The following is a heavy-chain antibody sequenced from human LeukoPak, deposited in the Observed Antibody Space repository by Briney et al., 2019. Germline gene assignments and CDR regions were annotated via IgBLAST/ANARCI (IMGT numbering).Heavy chain of an antibody. CDR1: GGSISSSSYY. CDR2: IYYSGST. CDR3: ATRSDCSSTSCFLGWFDP. V-gene: IGHV4-39*07. D-gene: IGHD2-2*01. J-gene: IGHJ5*02. Sequence: SETLSLTCTVSGGSISSSSYYWGWIRQPPGKGLEWIGSIYYSGSTNYNPSLKSRVTISVDTSKNQFSLKLSSVTAADTAVYYCATRSDCSSTSCFLGWFDPWGQGTLVTVSS.